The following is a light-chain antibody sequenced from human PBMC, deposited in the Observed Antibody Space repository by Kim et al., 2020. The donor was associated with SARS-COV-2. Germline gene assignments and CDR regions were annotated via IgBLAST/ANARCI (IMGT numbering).Light chain of an antibody. CDR2: YDR. J-gene: IGLJ2*01. CDR3: QVWDSTNDPPV. V-gene: IGLV3-21*03. Sequence: ATGKTDAPTCGGNNIASKTVHWYQQRPGQLPVLVVYYDRDRPSGIPERCSVSNSGNTATLTISRVDAGDEADYYCQVWDSTNDPPVFGGGTQLIVL. CDR1: NIASKT.